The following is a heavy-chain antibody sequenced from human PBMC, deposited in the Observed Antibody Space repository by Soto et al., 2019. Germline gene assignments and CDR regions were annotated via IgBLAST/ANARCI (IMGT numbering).Heavy chain of an antibody. Sequence: QVQLVESGGGVVQPGRSLRLSCAASGFTFSSYGMHWVRQAPGKGLEWVAVISYDGSNKYYADSVKGRFTISRDNSKNTLYLQMNSLRAEDTAVYYCANGRGMTMVRGVLWGQGTLVTVSS. D-gene: IGHD3-10*01. CDR3: ANGRGMTMVRGVL. V-gene: IGHV3-30*18. J-gene: IGHJ4*02. CDR1: GFTFSSYG. CDR2: ISYDGSNK.